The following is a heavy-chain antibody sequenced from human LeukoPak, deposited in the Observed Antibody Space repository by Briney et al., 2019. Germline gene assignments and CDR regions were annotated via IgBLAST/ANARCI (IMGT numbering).Heavy chain of an antibody. J-gene: IGHJ4*02. CDR3: ERGPYQQLSVDY. CDR2: INANSGGT. CDR1: AYTFTGSN. Sequence: ASVTLSRKPSAYTFTGSNMHWVRQAPGQGLEGMGWINANSGGTNYAQKFQGRVTITRDTSISTAYMELSRLRSDDTDVYECERGPYQQLSVDYWGRGTLVTASS. V-gene: IGHV1-2*02. D-gene: IGHD2-2*01.